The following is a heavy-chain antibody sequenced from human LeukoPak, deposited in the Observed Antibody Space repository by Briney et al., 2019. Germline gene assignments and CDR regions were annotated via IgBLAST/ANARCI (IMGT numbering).Heavy chain of an antibody. Sequence: GGSLRLSCAASGFTFSSYSMNWVRQAPGKGLEWVSSISSSSSYIYYADSVKGRFTISRDNAKNSLYLQMNSLRAEDTAVYYCARVKYNTYYYGSGSYSTFYFDYWGQGILVTVSS. D-gene: IGHD3-10*01. J-gene: IGHJ4*02. CDR3: ARVKYNTYYYGSGSYSTFYFDY. V-gene: IGHV3-21*01. CDR1: GFTFSSYS. CDR2: ISSSSSYI.